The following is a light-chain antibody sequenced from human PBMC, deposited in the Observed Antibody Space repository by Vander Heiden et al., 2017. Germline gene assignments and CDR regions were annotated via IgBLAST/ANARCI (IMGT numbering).Light chain of an antibody. CDR1: SSNLGAGYD. CDR2: GNS. CDR3: QSYDSSMSGFVV. V-gene: IGLV1-40*01. J-gene: IGLJ2*01. Sequence: QSVLTQPPSVSGAPGQRVTISCTGSSSNLGAGYDVHWYQQVPGTAPKLLIYGNSNRPSGVPDRCSGSKSGTSASPAITGLQDEDEADYYCQSYDSSMSGFVVFGGGTKLTVL.